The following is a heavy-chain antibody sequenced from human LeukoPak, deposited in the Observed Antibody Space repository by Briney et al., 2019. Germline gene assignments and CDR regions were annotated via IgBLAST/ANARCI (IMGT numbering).Heavy chain of an antibody. CDR2: IYYSGST. V-gene: IGHV4-31*03. D-gene: IGHD3-22*01. CDR3: ARSSPPDSSGYYLAYNWFDP. CDR1: GGSISSGGYY. Sequence: SETLSLTCTVSGGSISSGGYYWSWIRQHPGKGLEWIGYIYYSGSTYYNPSPKSRVTISVDTSKNQFSLKLSSVTAADTAVYYCARSSPPDSSGYYLAYNWFDPWGQGTLVTVSS. J-gene: IGHJ5*02.